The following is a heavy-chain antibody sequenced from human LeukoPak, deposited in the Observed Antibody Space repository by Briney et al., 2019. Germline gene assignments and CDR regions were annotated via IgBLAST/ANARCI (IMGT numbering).Heavy chain of an antibody. V-gene: IGHV3-30*02. Sequence: GGSLRFSCAASGFSLSRYDMHWVRQAPGKGLEWVAFIQYDGHDKYYADSVRGRFTISRDNSKNILSLQMNSLRAEDTAVYYCAREMTTPDDAFDIWGQGTMVIVSS. CDR3: AREMTTPDDAFDI. J-gene: IGHJ3*02. CDR1: GFSLSRYD. CDR2: IQYDGHDK. D-gene: IGHD4-11*01.